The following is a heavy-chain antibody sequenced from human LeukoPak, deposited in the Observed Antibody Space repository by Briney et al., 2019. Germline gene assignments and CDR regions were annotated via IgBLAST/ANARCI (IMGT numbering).Heavy chain of an antibody. D-gene: IGHD3-22*01. CDR2: IIPIFGTT. CDR1: GYTFTSYG. Sequence: SVKVSCKASGYTFTSYGISWVRQAPGQGLEWMGGIIPIFGTTNYAQKFQGRVTITADESTSTAYMELSSLRSEDTAVYYCARDMYYYDSSGYFYAFDLWGQGTMVTVSS. CDR3: ARDMYYYDSSGYFYAFDL. V-gene: IGHV1-69*13. J-gene: IGHJ3*01.